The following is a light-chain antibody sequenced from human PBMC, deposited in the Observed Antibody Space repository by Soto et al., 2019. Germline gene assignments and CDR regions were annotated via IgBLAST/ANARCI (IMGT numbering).Light chain of an antibody. CDR2: GAS. Sequence: EIVMTQSPATLSVSPGERATVSCRASQTVGSSLAWYQQKPGQAPRLLIFGASTRATGVPARFSGSGSGTEFTLTISSLQSEDFAVYYCQQSYNWWTFGQGTKVDIK. CDR1: QTVGSS. CDR3: QQSYNWWT. V-gene: IGKV3-15*01. J-gene: IGKJ1*01.